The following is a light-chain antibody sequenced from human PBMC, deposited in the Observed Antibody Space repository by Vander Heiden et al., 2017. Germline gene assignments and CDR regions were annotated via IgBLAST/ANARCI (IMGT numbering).Light chain of an antibody. CDR2: SNN. CDR1: STNIGSNT. J-gene: IGLJ3*02. CDR3: AAWDDSLNGRV. Sequence: QSVLTQPPPASGTSGQMVTIPCSGSSTNIGSNTVNWYQQLPGTAPKLLIYSNNQRPSGVPDRFSGSKSGTSASLAISGLQSEDEADYYCAAWDDSLNGRVFGGGTKLTVL. V-gene: IGLV1-44*01.